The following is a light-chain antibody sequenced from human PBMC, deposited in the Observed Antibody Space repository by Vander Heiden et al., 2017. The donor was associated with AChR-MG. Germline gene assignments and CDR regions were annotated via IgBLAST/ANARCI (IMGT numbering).Light chain of an antibody. Sequence: DIQMTQSPSSLSASVGDRVTIPCRASQSISSYLNWYQQKPGKAPKLLIYAASSLQSGVPSRFSGSGSGTDFTLTISSLQPEDFATYYCQQSYSTPPITFGHGTKVDIK. CDR1: QSISSY. J-gene: IGKJ3*01. CDR3: QQSYSTPPIT. CDR2: AAS. V-gene: IGKV1-39*01.